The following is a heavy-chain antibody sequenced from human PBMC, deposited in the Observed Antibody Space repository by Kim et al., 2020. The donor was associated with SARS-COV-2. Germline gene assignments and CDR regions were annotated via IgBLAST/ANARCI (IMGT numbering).Heavy chain of an antibody. J-gene: IGHJ4*02. V-gene: IGHV3-7*01. Sequence: GTDKYYVDSVRGRFTISRDNAKNSLYLQMNSLRAEDTAVYYCASGYHFDYWGQGTLVTVSS. CDR2: GTDK. CDR3: ASGYHFDY. D-gene: IGHD1-1*01.